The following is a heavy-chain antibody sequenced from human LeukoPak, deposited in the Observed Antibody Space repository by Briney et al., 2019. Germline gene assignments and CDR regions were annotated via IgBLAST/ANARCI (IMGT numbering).Heavy chain of an antibody. Sequence: GGSLRLSCAASGFTFSSFKMSWVRQAPGKGLEWVSAISGSGGSTYYAESVKGRFTISRDNSKHTLYLEMNSLRAVDTAVYYCAKDFFDSSSCYYFDYWGQGTLVTVSS. CDR1: GFTFSSFK. D-gene: IGHD2-2*01. V-gene: IGHV3-23*01. J-gene: IGHJ4*02. CDR2: ISGSGGST. CDR3: AKDFFDSSSCYYFDY.